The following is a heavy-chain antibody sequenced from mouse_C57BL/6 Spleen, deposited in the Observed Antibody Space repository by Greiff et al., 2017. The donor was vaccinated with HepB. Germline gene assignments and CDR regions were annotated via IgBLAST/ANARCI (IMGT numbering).Heavy chain of an antibody. J-gene: IGHJ1*03. CDR2: IHPSDSDT. CDR1: GYTFTSYW. CDR3: TIEGVITTVVASYWYYDV. D-gene: IGHD1-1*01. V-gene: IGHV1-74*01. Sequence: QVQLQQPGAELVKPGASVKVSCKASGYTFTSYWMHWVKQRPGQGLEWIGRIHPSDSDTNYNQKFKGKATLTVDKSSSTTYMQLSSLTSEDSAVYYCTIEGVITTVVASYWYYDVWGTGTTATVTS.